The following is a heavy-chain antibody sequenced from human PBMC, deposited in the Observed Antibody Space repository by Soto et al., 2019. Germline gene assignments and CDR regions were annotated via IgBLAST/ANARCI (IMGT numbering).Heavy chain of an antibody. J-gene: IGHJ4*02. CDR1: GFTFSGFD. CDR2: IGTAGDT. CDR3: AKSQEIGTHFFDS. D-gene: IGHD6-13*01. Sequence: HPGGSLRLSCEASGFTFSGFDMHWVRQPTGKGLEWVSSIGTAGDTYYAVSVKGRFTISRDNAKNSLSLQMNSLRAGDMAVYFCAKSQEIGTHFFDSWGQGXQVTVSS. V-gene: IGHV3-13*01.